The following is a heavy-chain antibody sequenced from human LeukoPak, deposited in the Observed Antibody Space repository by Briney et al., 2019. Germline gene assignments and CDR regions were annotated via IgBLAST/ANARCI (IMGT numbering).Heavy chain of an antibody. D-gene: IGHD4-17*01. J-gene: IGHJ3*02. CDR1: GDSISNGDYY. V-gene: IGHV4-30-2*01. Sequence: SETLSLTCTISGDSISNGDYYWGWIRQPPGKSLEWIANIYHGGTTYDNPSLKSRLTISIDKSKNHFSLELRSVTAADTAVYYCARDRTLTTMTPEAFDIWGQGTMVTVSS. CDR2: IYHGGTT. CDR3: ARDRTLTTMTPEAFDI.